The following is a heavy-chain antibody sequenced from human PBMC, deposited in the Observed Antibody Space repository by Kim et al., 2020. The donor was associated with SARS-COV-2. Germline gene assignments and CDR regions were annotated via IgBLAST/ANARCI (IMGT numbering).Heavy chain of an antibody. Sequence: AQRVRGRLTVTRDTSTSTVYMELSSLRSDDTAVYYCARDYITAAGKEDFDYWGQGTLVTISS. V-gene: IGHV1-46*01. J-gene: IGHJ4*02. D-gene: IGHD6-13*01. CDR3: ARDYITAAGKEDFDY.